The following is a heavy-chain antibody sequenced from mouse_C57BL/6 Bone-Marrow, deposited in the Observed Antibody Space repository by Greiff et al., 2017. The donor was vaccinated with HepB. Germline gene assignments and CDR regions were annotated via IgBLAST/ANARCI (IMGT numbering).Heavy chain of an antibody. CDR1: GYAFSSSW. V-gene: IGHV1-82*01. J-gene: IGHJ3*01. D-gene: IGHD1-1*01. CDR3: ASHYYYGRAWFAY. CDR2: IYPGDGDT. Sequence: VQVVESGPELVKPGASVKISCKASGYAFSSSWMNWVKQRPGKGLEWIGRIYPGDGDTNYNGKFKGKATLTADKSSSTAYMQLSSLTSEDSAVYCCASHYYYGRAWFAYWGQGTLVTVSA.